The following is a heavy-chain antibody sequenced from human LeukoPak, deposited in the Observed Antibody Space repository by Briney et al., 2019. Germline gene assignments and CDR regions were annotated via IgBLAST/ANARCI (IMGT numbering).Heavy chain of an antibody. J-gene: IGHJ4*02. D-gene: IGHD3-22*01. Sequence: GGSLRLSCAASGFTFSFYALDWVRQAPGKGLEYVSGTNSNGGSIYYADSVKGRFTISRDNSKNMLYLQMGSLRAEDMAVYYCAREVKYDSSGYPVYHFDSWGQGTLVTVSS. CDR1: GFTFSFYA. CDR3: AREVKYDSSGYPVYHFDS. CDR2: TNSNGGSI. V-gene: IGHV3-64*02.